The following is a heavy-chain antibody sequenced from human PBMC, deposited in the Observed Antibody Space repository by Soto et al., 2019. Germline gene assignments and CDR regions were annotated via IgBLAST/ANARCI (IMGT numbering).Heavy chain of an antibody. J-gene: IGHJ5*02. V-gene: IGHV4-34*01. CDR1: GGSFIGYY. D-gene: IGHD3-10*01. CDR3: ARMYYGSGSYPDP. CDR2: INHSGST. Sequence: SETLSLTCAVYGGSFIGYYWSWIRQPPGKGLEWIGEINHSGSTNYNPSLKIRVTISVDTSKNQFSLKLSSVTAADTAVYYCARMYYGSGSYPDPWGQGTLVTVSS.